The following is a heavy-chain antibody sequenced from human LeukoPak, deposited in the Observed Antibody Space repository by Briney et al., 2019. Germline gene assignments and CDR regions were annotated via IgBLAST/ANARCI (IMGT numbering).Heavy chain of an antibody. J-gene: IGHJ4*02. D-gene: IGHD3-22*01. CDR2: IKQDGSDK. CDR1: GFTFSSYA. Sequence: GSLRLSCAASGFTFSSYAMSWVRQAPGKGLEWVANIKQDGSDKYFVDSTRGRFTISRDNAKKSLYLQMNSLRAEDTAVYYCARMSSSGYFLWGQGALVTVSS. V-gene: IGHV3-7*01. CDR3: ARMSSSGYFL.